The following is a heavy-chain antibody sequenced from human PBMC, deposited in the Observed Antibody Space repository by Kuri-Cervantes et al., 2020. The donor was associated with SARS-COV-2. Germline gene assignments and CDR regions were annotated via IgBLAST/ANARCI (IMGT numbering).Heavy chain of an antibody. V-gene: IGHV4-59*08. Sequence: SETLSLTCTVSGGSISSYYWSWIRQPPGKGLEWSGYIYYSGSTNYNPSLKSRVTISVDTSKNQFSLKLSSVTAADTAVYYCASYVVVPAAPLDYWGQGTLVTVSS. D-gene: IGHD2-2*01. CDR1: GGSISSYY. CDR2: IYYSGST. J-gene: IGHJ4*02. CDR3: ASYVVVPAAPLDY.